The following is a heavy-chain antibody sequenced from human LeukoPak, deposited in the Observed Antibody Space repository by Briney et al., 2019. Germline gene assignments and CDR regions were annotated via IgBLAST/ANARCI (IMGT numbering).Heavy chain of an antibody. CDR2: IYPGGSDT. D-gene: IGHD3-22*01. J-gene: IGHJ4*02. CDR3: ARHPDPGYYDSSGYYPWDY. Sequence: GESLKISCKGSGYSFTSYWIGWVRQMPGKGLEWMGIIYPGGSDTRYSASFQGQVTISADQSISTAYLQWSSLKASDTAMYYCARHPDPGYYDSSGYYPWDYWGQGTLVTVSS. V-gene: IGHV5-51*01. CDR1: GYSFTSYW.